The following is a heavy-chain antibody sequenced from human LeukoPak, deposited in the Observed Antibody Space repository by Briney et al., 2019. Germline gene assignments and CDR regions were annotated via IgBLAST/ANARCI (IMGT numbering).Heavy chain of an antibody. Sequence: PSETLSLTCTVSGGSISNYYWSWIRQPPGKGLEWIGYIFYSGSTNYNPSLKSRVTISVDTSKNQFSLKLNSVTAADTAVYYCARLDLHRITGTPQGPAVWGQGTTVTVSS. CDR2: IFYSGST. CDR3: ARLDLHRITGTPQGPAV. V-gene: IGHV4-59*01. D-gene: IGHD1-20*01. CDR1: GGSISNYY. J-gene: IGHJ6*02.